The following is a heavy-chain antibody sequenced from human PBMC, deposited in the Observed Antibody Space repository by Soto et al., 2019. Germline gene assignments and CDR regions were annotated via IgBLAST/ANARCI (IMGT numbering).Heavy chain of an antibody. CDR2: IYWHDDK. Sequence: PTLVNPKRTLTLTSSVSGFSLSTSGVAVAWIRQPQGKALEWLALIYWHDDKRYSTSLKSKLTITKDNSKNQVLLTLTDTTPLNTATYYCARIANLQEDDYNPLWGQAVLVTVPS. D-gene: IGHD4-4*01. V-gene: IGHV2-5*01. CDR1: GFSLSTSGVA. CDR3: ARIANLQEDDYNPL. J-gene: IGHJ4*02.